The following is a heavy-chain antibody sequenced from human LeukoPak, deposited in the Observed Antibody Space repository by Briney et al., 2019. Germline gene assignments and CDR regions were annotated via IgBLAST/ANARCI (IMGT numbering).Heavy chain of an antibody. D-gene: IGHD3-3*01. CDR1: GYTFTSYD. Sequence: ASVKVSCKASGYTFTSYDINWVRQATGQGLEWMGWMKPNSGNTGYAQKFQGRVTITRNTSISTAYMELSSLRSENTAVYYCARGVELGSGPTPYGYWGQGTLVTVSS. J-gene: IGHJ4*02. CDR2: MKPNSGNT. V-gene: IGHV1-8*03. CDR3: ARGVELGSGPTPYGY.